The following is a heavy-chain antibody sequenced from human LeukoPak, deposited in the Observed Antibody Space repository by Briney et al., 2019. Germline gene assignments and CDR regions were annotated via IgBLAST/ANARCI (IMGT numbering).Heavy chain of an antibody. CDR2: INPSGGST. V-gene: IGHV1-46*01. D-gene: IGHD1-26*01. CDR1: GYTFTGYY. J-gene: IGHJ6*03. Sequence: ASVKVSCKASGYTFTGYYMHWVRQAPGQGLEWMGIINPSGGSTSYAQKFQGRVTMTRDMSTSTVYMELSSLRSEDTAVYYCARGWELTSYYYYYMDVWGKGTTVTVSS. CDR3: ARGWELTSYYYYYMDV.